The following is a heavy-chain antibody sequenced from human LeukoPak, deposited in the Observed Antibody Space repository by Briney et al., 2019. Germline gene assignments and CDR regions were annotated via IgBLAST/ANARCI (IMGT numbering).Heavy chain of an antibody. Sequence: PSETLSLTCAVYGGSFSGFYWGWIRPPPGKGLEWIGEINHSGSTNYNPSLKSRVTISVDTSKNQFSLKLSSVTAADTAVYYCARRHSSGYFDYWGQGTLVTVSS. J-gene: IGHJ4*02. D-gene: IGHD3-22*01. CDR3: ARRHSSGYFDY. V-gene: IGHV4-34*01. CDR2: INHSGST. CDR1: GGSFSGFY.